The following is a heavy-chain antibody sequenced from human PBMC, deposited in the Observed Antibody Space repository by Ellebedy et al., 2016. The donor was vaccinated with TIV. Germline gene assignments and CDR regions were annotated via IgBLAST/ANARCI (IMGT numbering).Heavy chain of an antibody. CDR2: IGSSGSTT. Sequence: GESLKISCAASGFTFSDYYMSWIRQAPGKGLEWLSYIGSSGSTTYYADSVKGRFTISRDNAKNSLYLQMNSLRAEDTAVYYCARSRVGRGWYYFDYWGQGTLVTVSS. D-gene: IGHD6-19*01. V-gene: IGHV3-11*01. CDR1: GFTFSDYY. J-gene: IGHJ4*02. CDR3: ARSRVGRGWYYFDY.